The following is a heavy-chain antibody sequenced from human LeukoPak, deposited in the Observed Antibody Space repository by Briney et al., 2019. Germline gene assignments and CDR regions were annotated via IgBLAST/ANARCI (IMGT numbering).Heavy chain of an antibody. Sequence: GESLKISCKGSGYSFTSYWIGWVRQMPGKGLEWMGIIYPGDSDTRYSPSFQGQVTISADKSISTAYLQWSSLKASDTAMYYCARQGGRIQLWSYFDHWGQGTLVTVSS. CDR2: IYPGDSDT. V-gene: IGHV5-51*01. D-gene: IGHD5-18*01. CDR3: ARQGGRIQLWSYFDH. CDR1: GYSFTSYW. J-gene: IGHJ4*02.